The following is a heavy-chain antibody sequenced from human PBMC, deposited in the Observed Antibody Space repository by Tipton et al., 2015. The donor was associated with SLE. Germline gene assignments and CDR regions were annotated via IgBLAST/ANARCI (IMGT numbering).Heavy chain of an antibody. J-gene: IGHJ3*02. CDR3: ARAPRLGAFDI. Sequence: LRLSCTVSGGSISSYYWSWIRQPPGKGLEWIGYIYYSGSTNYNPSLKSRVTISVDTSKNQFSLKLSSVTAADTAVYYCARAPRLGAFDIWGQGTMVTVFS. CDR1: GGSISSYY. V-gene: IGHV4-59*08. CDR2: IYYSGST. D-gene: IGHD6-19*01.